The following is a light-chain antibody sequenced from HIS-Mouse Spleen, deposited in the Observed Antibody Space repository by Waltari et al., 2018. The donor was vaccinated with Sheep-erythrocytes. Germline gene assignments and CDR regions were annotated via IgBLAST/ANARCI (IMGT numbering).Light chain of an antibody. CDR3: SSYTSSSTWV. V-gene: IGLV2-14*01. CDR2: EVS. J-gene: IGLJ3*02. CDR1: GSDVGGFHY. Sequence: QSALTQPASVSGSPGQSIPISCPGTGSDVGGFHYVSWYQQHPGKAPKPMIYEVSNRPSGVSNRFSGSKSGNTASLTISGLQAEDEADYYCSSYTSSSTWVFGGGTKLTVL.